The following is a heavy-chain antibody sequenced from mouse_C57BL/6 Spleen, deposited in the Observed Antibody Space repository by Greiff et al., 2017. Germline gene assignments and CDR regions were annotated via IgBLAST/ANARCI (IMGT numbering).Heavy chain of an antibody. CDR1: GYTFTSYW. D-gene: IGHD1-1*01. CDR2: IHPNSGST. CDR3: AKGYYYGSSRYWYFDV. V-gene: IGHV1-64*01. J-gene: IGHJ1*03. Sequence: VQLQQPGAELVKPGASVKLSCKASGYTFTSYWMHWVKQRPGQGLEWIGMIHPNSGSTNYNEKFKSKATLTVDKSSSTAYMQLSSLTSEDSAVYYCAKGYYYGSSRYWYFDVWGTGTTVTVSS.